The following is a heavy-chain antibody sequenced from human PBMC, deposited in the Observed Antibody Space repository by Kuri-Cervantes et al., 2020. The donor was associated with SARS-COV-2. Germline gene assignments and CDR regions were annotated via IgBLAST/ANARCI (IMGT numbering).Heavy chain of an antibody. CDR3: ATTSYDSSGYYYRYYGMDV. CDR2: IYHSGST. CDR1: GGSISSSNW. V-gene: IGHV4-4*02. Sequence: GSLRLSCAVSGGSISSSNWWSWVRQPPGKWLEWIGEIYHSGSTNYNPSLKSRVTISVDTSKNQFSLKLSSVTAADTAVYYCATTSYDSSGYYYRYYGMDVWGQGTTVTVSS. D-gene: IGHD3-22*01. J-gene: IGHJ6*02.